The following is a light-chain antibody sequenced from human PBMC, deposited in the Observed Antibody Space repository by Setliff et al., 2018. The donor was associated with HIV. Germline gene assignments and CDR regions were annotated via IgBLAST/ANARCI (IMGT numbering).Light chain of an antibody. CDR2: EVT. CDR1: SSDIGSYNL. CDR3: YSFAGSSSL. J-gene: IGLJ2*01. Sequence: QSVLTQPASVSGSPGQSITISCTGTSSDIGSYNLVSWYQQHPGKAPKLMIYEVTKRPSGVSNRFSGSKSGNTASLTISGLQTEGEADYYCYSFAGSSSLFGGGTKVTVL. V-gene: IGLV2-23*02.